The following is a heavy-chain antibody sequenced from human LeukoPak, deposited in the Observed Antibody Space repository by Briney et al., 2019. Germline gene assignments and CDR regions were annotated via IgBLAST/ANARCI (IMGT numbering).Heavy chain of an antibody. CDR3: ARDRPDYDSSGYYYAPGREPFDT. CDR1: GYTFTGYY. J-gene: IGHJ3*02. CDR2: INPNSGGT. Sequence: ASVKVSCKASGYTFTGYYMHWVRQAPGQGLEWMGWINPNSGGTNYAQKFQGRVTMTRDTSISTAYMELSRLRSDDTAVYYCARDRPDYDSSGYYYAPGREPFDTWGQGATVTVSS. D-gene: IGHD3-22*01. V-gene: IGHV1-2*02.